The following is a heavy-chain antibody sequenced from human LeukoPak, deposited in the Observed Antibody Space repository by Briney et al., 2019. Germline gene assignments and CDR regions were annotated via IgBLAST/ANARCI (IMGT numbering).Heavy chain of an antibody. CDR3: AKTGSSIAARPPDY. J-gene: IGHJ4*02. CDR1: GGSFSSSPYY. CDR2: VYDSGST. V-gene: IGHV4-39*07. D-gene: IGHD6-6*01. Sequence: SEILSLTCTVSGGSFSSSPYYWGWIRQPPGKGLEWIGSVYDSGSTFYNPSLKSRVTISIDTFKNQFSLMLTSVTAADTAVYYCAKTGSSIAARPPDYWGQGTLVIVSS.